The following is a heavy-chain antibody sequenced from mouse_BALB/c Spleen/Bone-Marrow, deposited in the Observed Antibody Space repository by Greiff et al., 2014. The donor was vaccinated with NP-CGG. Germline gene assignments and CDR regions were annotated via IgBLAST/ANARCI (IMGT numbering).Heavy chain of an antibody. J-gene: IGHJ4*01. CDR2: INPNNDGT. CDR1: GYTFTSYY. CDR3: ARAAYDPYAMDY. Sequence: QVQLQQPGAELVKPGASVKLSCKASGYTFTSYYMYWVKQRPGQGLEWIGEINPNNDGTNFNEKFKSKATLTVDKSSSTAYTQLSSLTSKDSAVYYCARAAYDPYAMDYWGQGTSVTVSS. V-gene: IGHV1S81*02. D-gene: IGHD2-3*01.